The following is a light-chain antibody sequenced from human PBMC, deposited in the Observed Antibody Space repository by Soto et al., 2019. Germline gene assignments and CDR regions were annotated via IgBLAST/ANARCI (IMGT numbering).Light chain of an antibody. CDR2: EVT. CDR3: SSYAGSNNFVV. Sequence: QSVLTQPPSASWSPGQSVTISCTGTSSDVGGYNYVSWYQQHPGKAPQLMIYEVTTRPSGVPDRFSGSKSGNTASLTVSGLQAEDEADYYCSSYAGSNNFVVFGGGTKLTVL. J-gene: IGLJ2*01. CDR1: SSDVGGYNY. V-gene: IGLV2-8*01.